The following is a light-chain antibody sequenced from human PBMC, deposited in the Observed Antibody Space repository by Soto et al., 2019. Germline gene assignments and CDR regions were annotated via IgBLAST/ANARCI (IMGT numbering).Light chain of an antibody. J-gene: IGKJ1*01. V-gene: IGKV3-20*01. CDR3: QQYDSSPRT. CDR1: QNINSNY. Sequence: EIVLTQSPGTLSLSPGGRATLSCRDSQNINSNYLAWYQQKPGQSPRDLMYGASSRAPGIPDRFSGSASETDFTLTISRLEPEDFAVYYCQQYDSSPRTFGQGTKVEIK. CDR2: GAS.